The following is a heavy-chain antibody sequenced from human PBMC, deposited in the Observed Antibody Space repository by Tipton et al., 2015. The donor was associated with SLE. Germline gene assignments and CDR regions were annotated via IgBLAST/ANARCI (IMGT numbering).Heavy chain of an antibody. Sequence: TLSLTCDVYGGSFGGYYWSWIRQPPGKGLEWIGEINHSGSTNYNPSLESRVTISVDTSKNQFSLKLSSVTAADTAVYYCARHDSSSPNRPVDYWGQGTLVTVSS. V-gene: IGHV4-34*01. J-gene: IGHJ4*02. CDR1: GGSFGGYY. CDR3: ARHDSSSPNRPVDY. D-gene: IGHD6-6*01. CDR2: INHSGST.